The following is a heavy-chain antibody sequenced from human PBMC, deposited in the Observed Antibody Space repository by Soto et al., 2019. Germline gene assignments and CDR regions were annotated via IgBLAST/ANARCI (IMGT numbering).Heavy chain of an antibody. CDR1: GFTFSNYT. J-gene: IGHJ4*02. CDR3: AGRSGSSDY. CDR2: ISYDEIDK. D-gene: IGHD3-10*01. Sequence: LRLSCAASGFTFSNYTMHWVRQAPGKGLEWVTLISYDEIDKYYADAVKGRFTISRDNSENTLFLQMDSLRAEDTAVYYCAGRSGSSDYWGQGTLVTVSS. V-gene: IGHV3-30*04.